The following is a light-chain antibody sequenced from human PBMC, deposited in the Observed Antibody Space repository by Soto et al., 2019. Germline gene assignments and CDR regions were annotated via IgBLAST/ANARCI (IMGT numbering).Light chain of an antibody. CDR2: NND. V-gene: IGLV1-44*01. CDR3: SAWDASLSAIL. Sequence: QSVLSQPPSASGTPGQTVTISCSGRSSNIGSNIVNWYQQLPGTAPKLLIYNNDHRPSGVPDRFSGSKSGTSASLAISGLQSEDEADYYCSAWDASLSAILFGGGTKLTVL. CDR1: SSNIGSNI. J-gene: IGLJ2*01.